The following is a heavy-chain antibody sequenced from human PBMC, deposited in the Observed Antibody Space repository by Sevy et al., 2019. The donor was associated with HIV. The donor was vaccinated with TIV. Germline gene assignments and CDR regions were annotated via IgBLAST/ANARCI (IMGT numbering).Heavy chain of an antibody. CDR2: IYSGGST. D-gene: IGHD2-15*01. V-gene: IGHV3-53*01. Sequence: GGSLRLSCAASEFTVSSNYMSWVRQAPGKGLEWVSVIYSGGSTYYADSVKGRFTISRDNSQNTVYLQMNSLRAEDTAMYYCAREDIVLGEGNYYGMDVWGQGTTVTVSS. J-gene: IGHJ6*02. CDR3: AREDIVLGEGNYYGMDV. CDR1: EFTVSSNY.